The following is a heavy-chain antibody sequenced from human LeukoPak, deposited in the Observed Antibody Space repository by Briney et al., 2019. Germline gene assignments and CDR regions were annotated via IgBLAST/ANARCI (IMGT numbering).Heavy chain of an antibody. CDR3: ARVATVVTQPQAPFDY. J-gene: IGHJ4*02. Sequence: EASVKVSCKASGYTFTSYYMHWVRQAPGQGLEWMGIINPSGGSTSYAQKFQGRVTMTRDTSTSTVYMELSSLRSEDTAVYYCARVATVVTQPQAPFDYWGQGTLVTVSS. D-gene: IGHD4-23*01. V-gene: IGHV1-46*01. CDR2: INPSGGST. CDR1: GYTFTSYY.